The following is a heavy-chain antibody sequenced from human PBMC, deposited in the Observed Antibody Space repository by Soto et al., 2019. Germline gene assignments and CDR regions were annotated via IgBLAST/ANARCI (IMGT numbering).Heavy chain of an antibody. CDR3: ATVTNGTTGWYHP. V-gene: IGHV1-2*02. CDR2: INPKTGDT. D-gene: IGHD1-1*01. Sequence: QVQLVQSGTEVKKPGASVTVSCKSSGYTFTDFYLHWLRQAPGQGLEWVGWINPKTGDTKSSQKFQGRLTMSRDTPVSTAYIDMTSLASDDTAMYYCATVTNGTTGWYHPWGQGTRVTVSS. CDR1: GYTFTDFY. J-gene: IGHJ5*02.